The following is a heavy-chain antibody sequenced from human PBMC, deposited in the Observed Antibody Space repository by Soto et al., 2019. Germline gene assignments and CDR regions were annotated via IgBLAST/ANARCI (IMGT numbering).Heavy chain of an antibody. D-gene: IGHD2-2*02. CDR3: ARDLRNTLSPPKWGMDV. CDR2: IYYSGST. Sequence: KQSQTLSLTCTVSGGSISSYYWSWIRQPPGKGLEWIGYIYYSGSTNYNPSLKSRVTISVDTSKNQFSLKLSSVTAADTAVYYCARDLRNTLSPPKWGMDVWGQGTTVTVSS. CDR1: GGSISSYY. V-gene: IGHV4-59*01. J-gene: IGHJ6*02.